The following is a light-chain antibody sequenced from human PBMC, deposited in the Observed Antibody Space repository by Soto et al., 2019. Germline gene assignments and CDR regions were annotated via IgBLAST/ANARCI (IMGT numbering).Light chain of an antibody. V-gene: IGKV1-9*01. Sequence: DIQLTQSPSFLSASVGARVTITCRASQGISSYLAWYQQKPGKAPKLLIYASSTLQRGVPSRIIGSGSGPEFTLTISSLQPEDFATYYCQQLNSYPVTFGHGTRMETK. CDR1: QGISSY. CDR2: ASS. J-gene: IGKJ5*01. CDR3: QQLNSYPVT.